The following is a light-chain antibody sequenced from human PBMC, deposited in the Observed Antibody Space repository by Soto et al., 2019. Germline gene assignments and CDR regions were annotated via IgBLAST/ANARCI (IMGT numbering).Light chain of an antibody. Sequence: EIVMPQSPATLSVSRGERATLSCRANQAISSNLAWYQQKPGQAPRLLIYGASTRATGIPDRFSGSGSGTEFSRTTSSLQSEDFEVYDCPHYNSWLGTFGGGTKVEIK. V-gene: IGKV3-15*01. J-gene: IGKJ4*01. CDR2: GAS. CDR3: PHYNSWLGT. CDR1: QAISSN.